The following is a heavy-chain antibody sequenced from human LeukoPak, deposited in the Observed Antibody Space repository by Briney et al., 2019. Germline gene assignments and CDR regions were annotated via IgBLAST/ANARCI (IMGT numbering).Heavy chain of an antibody. CDR1: GNYW. CDR3: AREITIFGVVIQRYDAFDI. J-gene: IGHJ3*02. Sequence: GSLRLSCAASGNYWMHWVRQVPGKGLVWVSHINSDGSWTSYADSVKGRFTISRDNSKNTLFLQMNSLRPEDTALYYCAREITIFGVVIQRYDAFDIWGQGTMVTVSS. V-gene: IGHV3-74*01. CDR2: INSDGSWT. D-gene: IGHD3-3*01.